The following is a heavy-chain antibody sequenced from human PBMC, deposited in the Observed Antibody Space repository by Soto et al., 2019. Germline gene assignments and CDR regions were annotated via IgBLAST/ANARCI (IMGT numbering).Heavy chain of an antibody. CDR2: INHSGST. D-gene: IGHD6-19*01. J-gene: IGHJ3*02. CDR3: ARGREQWLVDAFDI. V-gene: IGHV4-34*01. CDR1: GGSFSGYY. Sequence: SETLSLTCAVYGGSFSGYYWSWIRQPPGKGMEWIGEINHSGSTNYNPSLKSRVTISVDTSKNQFSLKLNSVTAADTAVYYCARGREQWLVDAFDIWCQGTMVTVSS.